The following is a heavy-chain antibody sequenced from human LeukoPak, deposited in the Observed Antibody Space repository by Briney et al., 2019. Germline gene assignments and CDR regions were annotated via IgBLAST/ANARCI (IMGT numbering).Heavy chain of an antibody. V-gene: IGHV1-69*01. D-gene: IGHD5-12*01. J-gene: IGHJ6*03. Sequence: GSSVKVSCKASGGTFSSYAISWVRQAPGQGLEWMGGIIPIFGTANYAQKFQGRVTITADESTSTAYMELSSLRSEDTAVYYCARGLRPYRPYYYYYMDVWGKGTTVTISS. CDR1: GGTFSSYA. CDR3: ARGLRPYRPYYYYYMDV. CDR2: IIPIFGTA.